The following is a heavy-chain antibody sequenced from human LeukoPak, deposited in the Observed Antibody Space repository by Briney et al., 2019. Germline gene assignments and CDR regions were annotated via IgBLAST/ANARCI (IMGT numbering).Heavy chain of an antibody. CDR2: INHNGNVN. V-gene: IGHV3-7*03. Sequence: PGGSLRLSCAASGFTISSYWMNWARQAPGKGLGWVASINHNGNVNYYVDSVKGRFTISRDNAKNSLYLQMSNLRAEDTAVYFCARGGGLDVWGQGATVTVSS. J-gene: IGHJ6*02. CDR3: ARGGGLDV. D-gene: IGHD3-16*01. CDR1: GFTISSYW.